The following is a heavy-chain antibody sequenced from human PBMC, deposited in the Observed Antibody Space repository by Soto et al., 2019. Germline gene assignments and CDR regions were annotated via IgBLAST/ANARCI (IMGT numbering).Heavy chain of an antibody. Sequence: SLTCSVSGGSVSSYYWSWIRQPAGKGLEWIGRIYTGGSTNYNPSLKSRVTMSVDTSKNQFSLRLTSVTAADTAVYYCARASVGPPGGGSWTMPFDFWGQGTLVTVSS. CDR2: IYTGGST. D-gene: IGHD2-15*01. V-gene: IGHV4-4*07. CDR3: ARASVGPPGGGSWTMPFDF. CDR1: GGSVSSYY. J-gene: IGHJ4*02.